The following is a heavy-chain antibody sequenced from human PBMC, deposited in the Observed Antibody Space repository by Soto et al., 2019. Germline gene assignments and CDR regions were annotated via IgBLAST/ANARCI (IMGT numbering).Heavy chain of an antibody. V-gene: IGHV3-33*01. CDR1: GFTFSSYG. CDR2: IWYDGSNK. J-gene: IGHJ6*02. Sequence: GGSLRLSCAASGFTFSSYGMHWVRQAPGKGLEWVAVIWYDGSNKYYADSVKGRFTISRDNSKNTLYLQMNSLRAEDTAVYYCARDSLGRYFDWINPRVGYYGMDVWGQGTTVTVSS. D-gene: IGHD3-9*01. CDR3: ARDSLGRYFDWINPRVGYYGMDV.